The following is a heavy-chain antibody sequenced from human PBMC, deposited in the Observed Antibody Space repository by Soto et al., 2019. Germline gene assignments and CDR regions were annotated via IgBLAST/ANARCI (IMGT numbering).Heavy chain of an antibody. Sequence: QVQLVQSGAEVKKPGSSVKVSCKASGGTFSSYAISWVRQAPGQGLEWMGGIIPIFGTANYAQKFLGRVTITADASTSTAYMELSSLRSEDTAVYYCAGPPELTRIYYYYGMDVWGQGTTVPVSS. CDR2: IIPIFGTA. CDR1: GGTFSSYA. V-gene: IGHV1-69*12. J-gene: IGHJ6*02. D-gene: IGHD1-7*01. CDR3: AGPPELTRIYYYYGMDV.